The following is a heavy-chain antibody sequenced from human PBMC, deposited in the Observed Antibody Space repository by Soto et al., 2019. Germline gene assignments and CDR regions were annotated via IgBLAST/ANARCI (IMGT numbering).Heavy chain of an antibody. V-gene: IGHV1-18*04. CDR2: ISGYNGNT. CDR3: ARDREYYYDSSGNYYYHYGLDV. J-gene: IGHJ6*02. CDR1: GYTFTDYG. D-gene: IGHD3-22*01. Sequence: QVQLVESGAEVKKPGASVKVSCKASGYTFTDYGISWVRQAPGQGLEWMGWISGYNGNTKYAQKFQGRVTMTTDTPRNQAYMELRSLRSDDTAVYYCARDREYYYDSSGNYYYHYGLDVWGQGTTVTVS.